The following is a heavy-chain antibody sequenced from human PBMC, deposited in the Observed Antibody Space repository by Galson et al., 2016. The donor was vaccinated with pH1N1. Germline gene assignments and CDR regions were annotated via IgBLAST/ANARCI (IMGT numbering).Heavy chain of an antibody. CDR2: LYSSGTT. J-gene: IGHJ4*02. CDR1: GGSISRSN. V-gene: IGHV4-59*08. D-gene: IGHD5-24*01. Sequence: ETLSLTCAISGGSISRSNWCWVRQSPVKGLEWIAYLYSSGTTTYNPSVASRVTISVDTPKNQFSLNLDFVTAADTAIYYCARHLHVTGFKGIDSWGQGILVTVSS. CDR3: ARHLHVTGFKGIDS.